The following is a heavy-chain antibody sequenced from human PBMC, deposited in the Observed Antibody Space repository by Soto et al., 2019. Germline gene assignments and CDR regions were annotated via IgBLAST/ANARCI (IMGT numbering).Heavy chain of an antibody. CDR2: IGTAGDT. CDR3: ARSSGTAKFYYYYYMDV. D-gene: IGHD3-10*01. Sequence: GGSLRLSCAASGFTFSSYDMHWVRQAPGKGLEWVSAIGTAGDTYYPGSVKGRFTISRENAKNSLYLQMNSLRAGDTAVYYCARSSGTAKFYYYYYMDVWGKGTTVTVSS. V-gene: IGHV3-13*01. CDR1: GFTFSSYD. J-gene: IGHJ6*03.